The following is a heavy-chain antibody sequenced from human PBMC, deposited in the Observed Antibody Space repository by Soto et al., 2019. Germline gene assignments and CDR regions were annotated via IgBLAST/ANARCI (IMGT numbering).Heavy chain of an antibody. CDR2: INSDGSST. J-gene: IGHJ3*02. D-gene: IGHD6-19*01. Sequence: PGGSLRLSCAASGFTFSSYWMHWVRQAPGKGLVWVSRINSDGSSTSYADSVKGRFTISRDNAKNTLYLQMNSLRAEDTAVYYCARTPVGWYPGAFDIWGQGTMVTVSS. CDR3: ARTPVGWYPGAFDI. CDR1: GFTFSSYW. V-gene: IGHV3-74*01.